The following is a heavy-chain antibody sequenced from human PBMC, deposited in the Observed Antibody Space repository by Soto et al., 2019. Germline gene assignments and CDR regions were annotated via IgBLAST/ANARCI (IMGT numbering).Heavy chain of an antibody. D-gene: IGHD2-21*02. CDR3: ARGVPVVVTAITSNWFDP. V-gene: IGHV4-34*01. CDR1: GGSFSGYY. CDR2: INHSGST. J-gene: IGHJ5*02. Sequence: ETLSLTCAVYGGSFSGYYWSWIRQPPGKGLEWIGEINHSGSTNYNPSLKSRVTISVDTSKNQFSLKLSSVTAADTAVYYCARGVPVVVTAITSNWFDPWGQGTLVTVSS.